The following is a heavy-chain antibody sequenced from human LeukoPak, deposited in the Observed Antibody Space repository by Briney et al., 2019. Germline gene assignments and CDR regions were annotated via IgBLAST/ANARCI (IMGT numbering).Heavy chain of an antibody. CDR2: ISSSGSAI. CDR1: GSTFSDYY. D-gene: IGHD3-9*01. J-gene: IGHJ5*02. Sequence: GGSLRLSCAASGSTFSDYYMIWIRQAPGKGLEWVSSISSSGSAISYADSVKGRFTISRDSAKNSLYLQMNSLRAEDTAVYYCAREVPKNYDFLTGYSWGQGTLVTVSS. CDR3: AREVPKNYDFLTGYS. V-gene: IGHV3-11*04.